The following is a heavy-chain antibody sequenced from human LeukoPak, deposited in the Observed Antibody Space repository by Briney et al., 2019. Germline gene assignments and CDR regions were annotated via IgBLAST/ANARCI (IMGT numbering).Heavy chain of an antibody. Sequence: HSGRSLRLSCAASGFTFSSYGMHWVRQAPGKGLEWVAVIWYDGSNKYYADSVKGRFTISRDNSKNTLYLQMNSLRAEDTAVYYCARVNYYDSSGYSDYWGQGTLVTVSS. CDR2: IWYDGSNK. CDR3: ARVNYYDSSGYSDY. D-gene: IGHD3-22*01. V-gene: IGHV3-33*01. J-gene: IGHJ4*02. CDR1: GFTFSSYG.